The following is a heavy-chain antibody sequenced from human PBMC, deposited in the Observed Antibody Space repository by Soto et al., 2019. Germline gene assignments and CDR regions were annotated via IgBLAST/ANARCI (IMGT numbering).Heavy chain of an antibody. Sequence: PGESLKISCKGSGYSFTSYWIGWVRQMPGKGLEWMGIIYPGDSDTRYSQSFQGQVTISADKSISTAYLQWSSLKASDTAMYYCARHLGRIAVAGTVYYGMDVWGQGTTVTVSS. V-gene: IGHV5-51*01. D-gene: IGHD6-19*01. CDR2: IYPGDSDT. J-gene: IGHJ6*02. CDR3: ARHLGRIAVAGTVYYGMDV. CDR1: GYSFTSYW.